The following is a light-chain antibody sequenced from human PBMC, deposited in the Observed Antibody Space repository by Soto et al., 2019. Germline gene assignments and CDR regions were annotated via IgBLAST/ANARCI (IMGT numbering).Light chain of an antibody. CDR1: QRVSSHH. J-gene: IGKJ5*01. Sequence: EIVLTQSPGTLSSSPGERATVSCRAGQRVSSHHLGWYQQKPGQAPKLLIYGASSRATGIPDRFSGSGSGTDFTLTISRLEPEDFAVYYCQQDGSSPSTFGQGTRLEIK. CDR3: QQDGSSPST. V-gene: IGKV3-20*01. CDR2: GAS.